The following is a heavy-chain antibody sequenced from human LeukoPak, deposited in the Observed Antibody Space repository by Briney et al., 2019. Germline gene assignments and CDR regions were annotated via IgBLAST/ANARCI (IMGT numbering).Heavy chain of an antibody. CDR1: GYTFTSYS. CDR3: ARASYSYGLTTRY. CDR2: INAGNGNT. D-gene: IGHD5-18*01. V-gene: IGHV1-3*01. Sequence: ASVKVSCKAAGYTFTSYSMHWVRQAPGQRLEWMGWINAGNGNTKYSQKFQGRVNITRDTYASTAYMELSSLRSEDTAVYYCARASYSYGLTTRYWGQGTLVTVSS. J-gene: IGHJ4*02.